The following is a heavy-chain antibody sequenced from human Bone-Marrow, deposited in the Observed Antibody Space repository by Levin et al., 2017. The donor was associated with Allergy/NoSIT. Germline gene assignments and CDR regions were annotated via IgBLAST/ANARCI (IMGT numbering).Heavy chain of an antibody. Sequence: SQTLSLPCTVSGGSMNNGDYTWTWIRQVPGKGLEWIGYIYYTGSPYYSPSLKTPVSISVDTSRNLFSLKLNSVTAADTAVYYCARDRDGPFALDLWGQGIQVVVSS. J-gene: IGHJ3*01. CDR3: ARDRDGPFALDL. D-gene: IGHD2-21*02. V-gene: IGHV4-31*01. CDR2: IYYTGSP. CDR1: GGSMNNGDYT.